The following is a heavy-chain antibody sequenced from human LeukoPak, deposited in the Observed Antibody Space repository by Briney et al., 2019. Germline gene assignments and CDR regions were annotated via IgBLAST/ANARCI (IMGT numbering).Heavy chain of an antibody. CDR1: GGTFSSYA. J-gene: IGHJ4*02. V-gene: IGHV1-69*05. CDR3: ARSGTSHHPGDY. D-gene: IGHD2-2*01. Sequence: ASVKVSCKASGGTFSSYAISWVRQAPGQGLEWMGGIIPIFGTANYAQKFQGRVTMTRDTSISTAYMELSRLRSDDTAVYYCARSGTSHHPGDYWGQGTLVTVSS. CDR2: IIPIFGTA.